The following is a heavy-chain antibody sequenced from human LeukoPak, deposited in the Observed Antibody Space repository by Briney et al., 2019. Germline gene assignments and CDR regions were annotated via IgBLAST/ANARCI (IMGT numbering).Heavy chain of an antibody. D-gene: IGHD1-14*01. CDR2: MNPNSGNT. CDR3: ARSLSEIDY. V-gene: IGHV1-8*01. Sequence: ASVKVSCKASGYTFTSYAVTWVRQATGQGLEWMGWMNPNSGNTGYAQKFQGRVTMTRNTSISTAYMELSSLRSEDTAVYYCARSLSEIDYWGQGTLVTVSS. CDR1: GYTFTSYA. J-gene: IGHJ4*02.